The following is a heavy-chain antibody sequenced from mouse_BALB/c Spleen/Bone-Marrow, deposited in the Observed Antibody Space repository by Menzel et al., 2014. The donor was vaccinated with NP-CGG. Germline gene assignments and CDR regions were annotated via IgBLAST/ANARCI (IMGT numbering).Heavy chain of an antibody. CDR3: SRGGWLGGYFDV. V-gene: IGHV1-77*01. CDR1: GYTFTSSD. J-gene: IGHJ1*01. Sequence: QVQLKESGAELVKPGASVKLSCKASGYTFTSSDINWVRQRPEQGLAWIGRIFPGNVSTEYNDKFKDKATLTTDKSSSTVYMQLSRLTSEDSAVYFCSRGGWLGGYFDVWGAGTTVTVSS. CDR2: IFPGNVST. D-gene: IGHD2-3*01.